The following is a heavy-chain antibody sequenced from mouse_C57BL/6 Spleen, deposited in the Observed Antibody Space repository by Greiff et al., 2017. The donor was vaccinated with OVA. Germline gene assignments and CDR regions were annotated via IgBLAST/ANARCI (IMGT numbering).Heavy chain of an antibody. D-gene: IGHD3-3*01. CDR3: ARGRGGTVCDY. Sequence: VQLQQSGAELVKPGASVKISCKASGYAFSSYWMNWVKQRPGKGLEWIGQIYPGDGDSNYNGKLKGKATLTADKSSSTAYMQRSSLTAEDSAVYFCARGRGGTVCDYWGQGTTLTDSS. V-gene: IGHV1-80*01. CDR1: GYAFSSYW. J-gene: IGHJ2*01. CDR2: IYPGDGDS.